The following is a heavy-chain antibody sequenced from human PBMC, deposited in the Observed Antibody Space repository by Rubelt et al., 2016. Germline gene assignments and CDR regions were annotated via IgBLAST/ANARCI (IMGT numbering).Heavy chain of an antibody. CDR1: GASFGDYY. Sequence: QLQQGGARILKPSETLSLTCDLHGASFGDYYWAWIRQSPHKGLEWIGEVNSDGHPNYNPSFEGLVPLFVDTAKFQYFRELKSVTAPEKGDSHLARGRLTQLKGGPPGAWGQGNPGSVPS. V-gene: IGHV4-34*02. D-gene: IGHD4/OR15-4a*01. J-gene: IGHJ6*01. CDR2: VNSDGHP. CDR3: ARGRLTQLKGGPPGA.